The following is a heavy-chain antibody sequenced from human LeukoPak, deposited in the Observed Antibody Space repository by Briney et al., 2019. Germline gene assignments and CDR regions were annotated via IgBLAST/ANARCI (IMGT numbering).Heavy chain of an antibody. J-gene: IGHJ4*02. Sequence: GESLQISCKGSGYSFTSYWIGWVRQMPGKGLEWMGIIYPGDSDTRYSPSFQGQVTISADKSISTAYLQWSSLKASDTAMYYCARTSQGSAAGDPIDYWGQGTLVTVSS. D-gene: IGHD2-21*01. CDR2: IYPGDSDT. CDR1: GYSFTSYW. CDR3: ARTSQGSAAGDPIDY. V-gene: IGHV5-51*01.